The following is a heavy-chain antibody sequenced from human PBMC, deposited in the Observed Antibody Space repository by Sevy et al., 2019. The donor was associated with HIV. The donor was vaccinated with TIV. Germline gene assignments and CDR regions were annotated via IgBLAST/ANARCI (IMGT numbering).Heavy chain of an antibody. V-gene: IGHV3-53*01. D-gene: IGHD6-25*01. J-gene: IGHJ6*02. CDR3: ARGAAPGYYYNYGMDV. Sequence: GVLRLSCAASGFTVSSNYISWVRQAPGKGLEWVSVIYSGGSTYYADSVKGRFTISRDNSKNTLYLQMNSLRAEDTAVYYCARGAAPGYYYNYGMDVWGQGTTVTVSS. CDR1: GFTVSSNY. CDR2: IYSGGST.